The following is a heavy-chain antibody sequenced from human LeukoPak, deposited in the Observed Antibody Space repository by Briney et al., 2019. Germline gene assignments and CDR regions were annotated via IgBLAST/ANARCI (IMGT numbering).Heavy chain of an antibody. CDR3: ASASYIGSGWYAAFDY. CDR1: GRTFSRSY. CDR2: INPSGTWT. D-gene: IGHD6-19*01. V-gene: IGHV1-46*01. Sequence: GASVKVSCKASGRTFSRSYMHWVRQAPGQGLEWMGVINPSGTWTSYAQKFRGRITMTRDMSTSTDYMELSSLRSEDTAVYYCASASYIGSGWYAAFDYWGQGTLVTVSS. J-gene: IGHJ4*02.